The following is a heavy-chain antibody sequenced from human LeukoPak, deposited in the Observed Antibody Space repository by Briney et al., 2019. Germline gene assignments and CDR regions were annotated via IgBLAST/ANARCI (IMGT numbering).Heavy chain of an antibody. CDR2: IYYSGST. Sequence: SETLSLTCSVSGGSTSSSSYYWGWIRQPPGKGLEWIGSIYYSGSTYYNPSLKSRVTISVDTSKNQFSLKLRSVTAADTAVYHCARLATVTTGGWFDPWGQGTLVTVSS. J-gene: IGHJ5*02. CDR1: GGSTSSSSYY. V-gene: IGHV4-39*01. CDR3: ARLATVTTGGWFDP. D-gene: IGHD4-17*01.